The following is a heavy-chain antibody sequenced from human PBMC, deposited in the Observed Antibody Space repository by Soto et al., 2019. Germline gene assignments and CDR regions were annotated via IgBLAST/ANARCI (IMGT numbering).Heavy chain of an antibody. Sequence: EVQLVESGGGLVQPGGSLRLSCAASGFTFSSYWMSWVRQAPGKGLEWVANIKQDGSETYYVDSVKGRFTISRDNATNSLYLQMNSLRAEDTAVYYCARERIDGVNSFSYYVDYLGQGTLVTVSS. J-gene: IGHJ4*02. CDR1: GFTFSSYW. V-gene: IGHV3-7*05. CDR2: IKQDGSET. CDR3: ARERIDGVNSFSYYVDY. D-gene: IGHD4-17*01.